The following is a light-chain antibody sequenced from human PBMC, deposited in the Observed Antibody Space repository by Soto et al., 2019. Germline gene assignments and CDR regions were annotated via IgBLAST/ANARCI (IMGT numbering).Light chain of an antibody. CDR1: SGHSSYA. V-gene: IGLV4-69*01. Sequence: QPVLTQSPSASASLGASVKLTCTLSSGHSSYAIAWHQQQPEKGPRYLMELKSDGSHSKGDGIPDRFSGSSSGAERYLTISSLQSEDEADYYCQTWGTGVIFGGGTKLTVL. CDR2: LKSDGSH. CDR3: QTWGTGVI. J-gene: IGLJ2*01.